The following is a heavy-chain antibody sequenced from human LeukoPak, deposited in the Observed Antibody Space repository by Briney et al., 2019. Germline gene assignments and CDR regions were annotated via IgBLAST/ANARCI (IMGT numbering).Heavy chain of an antibody. CDR1: GFTFKDAW. V-gene: IGHV3-15*01. CDR3: TTRAGQGY. Sequence: KPAGSLRLSCAVSGFTFKDAWMSWVRQAPGKGLDWVARIKSKTDHETIDYAAPVKGRFNNSRDDLKNMVYLEMNGLKTEDTAVYYCTTRAGQGYWGQGTLVTVSS. CDR2: IKSKTDHETI. J-gene: IGHJ4*02.